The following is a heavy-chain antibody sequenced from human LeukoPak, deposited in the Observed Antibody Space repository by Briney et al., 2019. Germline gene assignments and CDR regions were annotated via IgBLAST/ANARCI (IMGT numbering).Heavy chain of an antibody. CDR2: INHSGST. J-gene: IGHJ5*02. CDR1: GGSFSGYY. Sequence: PSETLSLTCAVYGGSFSGYYWSWIRQPPGKGLEWIGEINHSGSTNYNPSLKSRVTISVDTSKNQFSLKLGSVTAADTAVYYCAAGDWFDPWGQGTLVTVSS. V-gene: IGHV4-34*01. CDR3: AAGDWFDP.